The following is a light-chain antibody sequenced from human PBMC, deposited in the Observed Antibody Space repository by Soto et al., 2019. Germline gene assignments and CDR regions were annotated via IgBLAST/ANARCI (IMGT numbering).Light chain of an antibody. Sequence: EIQRAQYKFCRSASVGGGFSMICGASQDISNNLGWYQQRSGKAPKRLIFTASNLQSGVPSRFHGSGSWTQFTPTNSRLQPEDFATYYCLPHNNYPHTFGQGTRLEIK. V-gene: IGKV1-17*01. CDR1: QDISNN. CDR3: LPHNNYPHT. J-gene: IGKJ5*01. CDR2: TAS.